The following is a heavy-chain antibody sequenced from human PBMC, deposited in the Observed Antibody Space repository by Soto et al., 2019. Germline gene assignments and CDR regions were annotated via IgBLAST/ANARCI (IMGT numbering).Heavy chain of an antibody. D-gene: IGHD6-6*01. J-gene: IGHJ3*01. CDR2: IYSSGNT. CDR3: AREYSSSSGRTLDL. CDR1: GGSISSYY. V-gene: IGHV4-4*07. Sequence: QVQLQESGPGLVKPSETLSLTCNVSGGSISSYYWTWIRQPAGKGLEWIGRIYSSGNTNYNPSLKSRVTMSVDTSKNQFSLKLSSVTAADTAVYYCAREYSSSSGRTLDLWGQGTMVTVSS.